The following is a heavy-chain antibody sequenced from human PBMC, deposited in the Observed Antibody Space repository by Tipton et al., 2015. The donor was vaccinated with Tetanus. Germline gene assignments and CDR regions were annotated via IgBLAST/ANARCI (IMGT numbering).Heavy chain of an antibody. D-gene: IGHD3-22*01. CDR2: ISGYNGTP. V-gene: IGHV1-18*01. CDR1: GYIFTSYG. J-gene: IGHJ4*02. Sequence: QLVQSGAEVKKPGASVKVSCKASGYIFTSYGISWVRQAPGQGLEWMGWISGYNGTPNYAQKFQGRVTMTTDTSTSTVYMELRSLRSDDTAVYYCARGGRFYYDSSGNYEAYWGQGTLVTVSS. CDR3: ARGGRFYYDSSGNYEAY.